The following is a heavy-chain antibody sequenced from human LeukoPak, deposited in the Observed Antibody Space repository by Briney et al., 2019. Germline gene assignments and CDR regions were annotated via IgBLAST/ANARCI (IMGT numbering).Heavy chain of an antibody. J-gene: IGHJ6*03. CDR3: ARAGGRGIFGVPSYYYYMDV. D-gene: IGHD3-3*01. CDR2: INPNSGGT. CDR1: GYTFTCYY. V-gene: IGHV1-2*02. Sequence: ASVKVSCKASGYTFTCYYMHWVRQAPGQGLEWMGWINPNSGGTNYAQKFQGRVTMTRDTSISTAYMELSRLRSDDTAVYYCARAGGRGIFGVPSYYYYMDVWGKGTTVTVSS.